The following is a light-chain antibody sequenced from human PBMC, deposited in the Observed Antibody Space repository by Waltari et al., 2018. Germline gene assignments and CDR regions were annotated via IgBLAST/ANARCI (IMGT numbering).Light chain of an antibody. CDR1: ASNIGNNL. V-gene: IGLV1-44*01. Sequence: QSVLTQPPSVSGTPGQRVTISCSGSASNIGNNLVNWYQQFPGKAPKLLIYRRGQRPSGAPDRFSGSKSGTSASLAISGLQSEDEADYYCAAWDDSLNGRWVFGGGTKVTVL. CDR2: RRG. CDR3: AAWDDSLNGRWV. J-gene: IGLJ3*02.